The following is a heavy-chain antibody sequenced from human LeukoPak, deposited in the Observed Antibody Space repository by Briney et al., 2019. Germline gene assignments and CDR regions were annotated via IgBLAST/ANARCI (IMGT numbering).Heavy chain of an antibody. Sequence: GGSLRLSCAASRFTFRNYGMHWVRQAPGKGLEWVAVISYDGSNKYYADSVKGRFTISRDNSKNTLYLQTNSLRAKDTAVYYCAKGSYGSGSLFYFDHWGQGTLVTVSS. CDR3: AKGSYGSGSLFYFDH. J-gene: IGHJ4*02. V-gene: IGHV3-30*18. CDR2: ISYDGSNK. D-gene: IGHD3-10*01. CDR1: RFTFRNYG.